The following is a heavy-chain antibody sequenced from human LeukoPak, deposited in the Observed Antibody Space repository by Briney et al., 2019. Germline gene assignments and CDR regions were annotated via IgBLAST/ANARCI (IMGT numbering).Heavy chain of an antibody. J-gene: IGHJ5*02. Sequence: SETLSLTCAVYGGTFSDYFWIWIRQPPGKGLQWIGEINHSGTTNYNPSLKSRVTISADTSKNHFSLKMTSVTVADTAMYYWARGRFWSGRGWFDPWGQGSLVTVSS. V-gene: IGHV4-34*01. D-gene: IGHD3-3*01. CDR3: ARGRFWSGRGWFDP. CDR2: INHSGTT. CDR1: GGTFSDYF.